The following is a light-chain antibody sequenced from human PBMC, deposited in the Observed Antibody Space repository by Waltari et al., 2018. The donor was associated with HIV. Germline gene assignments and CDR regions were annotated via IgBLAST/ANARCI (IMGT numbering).Light chain of an antibody. CDR2: RNT. V-gene: IGLV1-40*01. CDR3: QSFDNGLSGV. Sequence: QSVLTQPPSVSGAPGQRVTISCTGSSSNIGASNDVHWYQQLPGTAPKLLIYRNTNLPSGVPDRFSGSKSGTSASLAITGLRAEDEADYFCQSFDNGLSGVFGGGTKLTVL. CDR1: SSNIGASND. J-gene: IGLJ2*01.